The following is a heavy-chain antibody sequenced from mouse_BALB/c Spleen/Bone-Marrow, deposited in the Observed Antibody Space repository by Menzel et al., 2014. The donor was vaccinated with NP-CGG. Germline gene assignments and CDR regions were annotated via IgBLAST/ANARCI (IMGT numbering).Heavy chain of an antibody. CDR2: ILPGSGST. CDR1: GYTFSSCW. J-gene: IGHJ2*01. D-gene: IGHD4-1*02. V-gene: IGHV1-9*01. CDR3: ARSTGTWDY. Sequence: VMLVESGAELMKPGASVKISCKATGYTFSSCWIEWVKQRPGHGLEWIGEILPGSGSTNYNEKFKGKATFTADTSSNTAYMQLSSLTSEDSAVYYCARSTGTWDYWGQGTTLTVSS.